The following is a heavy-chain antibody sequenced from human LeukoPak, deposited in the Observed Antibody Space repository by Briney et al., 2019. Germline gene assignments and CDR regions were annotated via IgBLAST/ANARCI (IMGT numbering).Heavy chain of an antibody. CDR1: GYTFTGYY. CDR2: INPNSGGT. V-gene: IGHV1-2*02. D-gene: IGHD3-10*01. J-gene: IGHJ4*02. CDR3: ARASFGSGSLQFDY. Sequence: ASVKVSCKASGYTFTGYYTHWVRQAPGQGLEWMGWINPNSGGTNYAQKFQGRVTMTRDTSISTAYMELSRLRSDDTAVYYCARASFGSGSLQFDYWGQGTLVTVSS.